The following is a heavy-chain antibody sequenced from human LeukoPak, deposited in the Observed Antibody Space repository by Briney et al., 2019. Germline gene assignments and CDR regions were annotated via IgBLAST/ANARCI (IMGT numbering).Heavy chain of an antibody. CDR2: INPSGGST. Sequence: GASVKVSCKASGYTLTSYYIHWVRQAPGQGLEWMGIINPSGGSTNYAQDFQGRVTMTRDTSTSTVYMELSSLRSEDTAVYYCARRELAGSTAYFDYWGQGTLVTVSS. D-gene: IGHD1-26*01. J-gene: IGHJ4*02. CDR3: ARRELAGSTAYFDY. V-gene: IGHV1-46*01. CDR1: GYTLTSYY.